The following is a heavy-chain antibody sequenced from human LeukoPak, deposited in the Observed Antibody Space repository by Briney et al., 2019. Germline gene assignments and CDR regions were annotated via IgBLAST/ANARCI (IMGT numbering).Heavy chain of an antibody. Sequence: GGSLRLSCAASGFTFSSYSMTWVRQAPGKGLEWVSSISSSSSYIYYADSVKGRFTISRDNAKNSLYLQMNGLRAEDTAVYYCASGYSYGSHDYWGQGTLVTVSS. J-gene: IGHJ4*02. D-gene: IGHD5-18*01. CDR2: ISSSSSYI. CDR3: ASGYSYGSHDY. V-gene: IGHV3-21*01. CDR1: GFTFSSYS.